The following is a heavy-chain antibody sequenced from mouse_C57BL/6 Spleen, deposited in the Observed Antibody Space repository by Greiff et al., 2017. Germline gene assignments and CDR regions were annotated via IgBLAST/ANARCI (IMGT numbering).Heavy chain of an antibody. V-gene: IGHV1-18*01. J-gene: IGHJ3*01. Sequence: EVQLQQSGPELVKPGASVKIPCKASGYTFTDYNMDWVKQSHGKSLEWIGDINPNNGGTIYNQKFKGKATLTVDKSSSTAYMELRSLTSEDTAVYYCAREGYYGSSGFAYWGQGTLVTVSA. CDR3: AREGYYGSSGFAY. CDR2: INPNNGGT. CDR1: GYTFTDYN. D-gene: IGHD1-1*01.